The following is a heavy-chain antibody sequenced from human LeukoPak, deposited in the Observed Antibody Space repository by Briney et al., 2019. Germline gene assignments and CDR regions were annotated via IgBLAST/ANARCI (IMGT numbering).Heavy chain of an antibody. Sequence: GGSLTLSCAASGFPFGPDWMSWVRQAPGKGLEWVAMIKKSGSETHYVDSVKGRFTISRDSARSSLYLQMSSLKADDTAVYYCASLDTAAIRTGGCWGQGALVTVSS. CDR3: ASLDTAAIRTGGC. D-gene: IGHD5-18*01. J-gene: IGHJ4*02. CDR1: GFPFGPDW. V-gene: IGHV3-7*01. CDR2: IKKSGSET.